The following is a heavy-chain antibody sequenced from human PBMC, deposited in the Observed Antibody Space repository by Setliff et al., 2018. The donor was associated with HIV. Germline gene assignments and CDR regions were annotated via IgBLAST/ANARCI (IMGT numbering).Heavy chain of an antibody. CDR1: GYSISSGYY. CDR2: IYHNGIT. CDR3: ARQTATGTSATFDS. V-gene: IGHV4-38-2*01. D-gene: IGHD2-21*02. Sequence: PSETLSLTCGVSGYSISSGYYWGWIRQPPGKGLEWIGSIYHNGITYYNPFLKSRVTISIDTSKNQFSLKLSSVTAADTAVYYCARQTATGTSATFDSWGQGSLVTVSS. J-gene: IGHJ4*02.